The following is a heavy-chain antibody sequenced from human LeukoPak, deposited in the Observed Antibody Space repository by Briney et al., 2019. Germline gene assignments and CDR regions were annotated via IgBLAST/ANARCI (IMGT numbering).Heavy chain of an antibody. CDR1: GYTFTRYY. Sequence: ASVKVSCKASGYTFTRYYMHWVRQAPGQGLEWMGWINPNSGGTNYAQKFQGRVTMTRDTSISTAYMALSRLRSDDTAVYYCARSSRNSYGETFDYWGQGTLVTVSS. D-gene: IGHD5-18*01. CDR2: INPNSGGT. CDR3: ARSSRNSYGETFDY. J-gene: IGHJ4*02. V-gene: IGHV1-2*02.